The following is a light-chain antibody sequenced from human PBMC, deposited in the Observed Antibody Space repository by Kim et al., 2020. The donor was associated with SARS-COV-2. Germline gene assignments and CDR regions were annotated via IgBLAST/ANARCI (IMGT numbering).Light chain of an antibody. CDR1: QTISTW. V-gene: IGKV1-5*03. CDR3: QPYIRFPYA. CDR2: LAS. Sequence: DIQMTQSPSTLSASVGDRVTITCRASQTISTWLAWYQRKPGKAPKLLLYLASTLESGVPSRFSGSGSGTEFTLTIDSLQPDDFATYYCQPYIRFPYAFGQGTKLEIK. J-gene: IGKJ2*01.